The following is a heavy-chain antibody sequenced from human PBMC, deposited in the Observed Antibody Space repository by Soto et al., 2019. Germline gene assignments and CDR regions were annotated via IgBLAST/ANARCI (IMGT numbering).Heavy chain of an antibody. CDR2: LSYDGSNK. D-gene: IGHD3-10*01. CDR1: GFTFSSYG. Sequence: GGSLRLSCAASGFTFSSYGMHWVRQAPGKGLEWVAVLSYDGSNKFYADSLKGRFTISRDNSKNTLYLQMNSLRAEDTAVYYCAKDVGSFSNYYGMDVWGQGTTVTVSS. V-gene: IGHV3-30*18. CDR3: AKDVGSFSNYYGMDV. J-gene: IGHJ6*02.